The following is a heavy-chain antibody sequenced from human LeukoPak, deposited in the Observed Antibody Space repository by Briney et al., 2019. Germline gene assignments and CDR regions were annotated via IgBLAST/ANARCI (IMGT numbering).Heavy chain of an antibody. CDR3: GKGAFYGSGIYYYDY. CDR2: ISTDASST. Sequence: GGSLRLSCAGSGFTFSSYWMHWVRQAPGKGLVWVSRISTDASSTTYADSVKGRFTISRDNSKNTLYLQMNSLRAEDTAVYYCGKGAFYGSGIYYYDYWGQGPLVTVSS. CDR1: GFTFSSYW. J-gene: IGHJ4*02. D-gene: IGHD3-10*01. V-gene: IGHV3-74*01.